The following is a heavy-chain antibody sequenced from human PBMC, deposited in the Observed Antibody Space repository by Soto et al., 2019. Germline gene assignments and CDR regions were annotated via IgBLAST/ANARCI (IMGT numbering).Heavy chain of an antibody. J-gene: IGHJ4*02. Sequence: GGSLRLSCAAYGFTFSSYSMNWVRQAPGKGLEWVSSISSSSSYIYYAASVKGRFTISRDNAKNSLYLQMNSLRAEDTAVYYCAAIAARIVWGQGTLVTVSS. CDR3: AAIAARIV. CDR2: ISSSSSYI. D-gene: IGHD6-6*01. CDR1: GFTFSSYS. V-gene: IGHV3-21*01.